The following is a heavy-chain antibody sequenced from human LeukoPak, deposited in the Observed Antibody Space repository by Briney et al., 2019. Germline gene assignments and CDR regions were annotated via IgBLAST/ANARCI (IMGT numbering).Heavy chain of an antibody. D-gene: IGHD4-17*01. CDR3: AKITKATTPNY. Sequence: GGSLRLSCTASGLTFSNYAMNWVRQASGKGLEWVSGITDSGRKTYYADSVKGRFSISRDNSRNTVYLQMSDLRAEDTAVYYCAKITKATTPNYWGQGTLVTVSS. V-gene: IGHV3-23*01. CDR1: GLTFSNYA. J-gene: IGHJ4*02. CDR2: ITDSGRKT.